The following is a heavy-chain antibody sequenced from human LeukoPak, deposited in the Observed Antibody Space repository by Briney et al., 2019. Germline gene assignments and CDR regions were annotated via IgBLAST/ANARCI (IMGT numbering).Heavy chain of an antibody. CDR3: ARYYCSSTSSCPGIVK. Sequence: SETLSLTCTVSGGSISSYYWSWIRQPPGKGLEWIGYIYYSGSTNYNPSLKSRVTISVDTSKNQFSLKLSSVTAADTAVYYCARYYCSSTSSCPGIVKWGQGTLVTVSS. CDR2: IYYSGST. V-gene: IGHV4-59*08. J-gene: IGHJ4*02. CDR1: GGSISSYY. D-gene: IGHD2-2*01.